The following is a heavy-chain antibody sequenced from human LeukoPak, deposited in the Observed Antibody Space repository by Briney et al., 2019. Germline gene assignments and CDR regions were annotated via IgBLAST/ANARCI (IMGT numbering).Heavy chain of an antibody. CDR3: ASAGEY. V-gene: IGHV3-30*04. J-gene: IGHJ4*02. CDR2: ISYDGSNK. Sequence: PGGSLRLSCAASGFTFSSYAMHWVRQAPGKGLEWVAVISYDGSNKYCADSVKGRFTISRDNSKNTLYLQMNSLRAEDTAVYYCASAGEYWGQGTLVTVSS. CDR1: GFTFSSYA. D-gene: IGHD1-14*01.